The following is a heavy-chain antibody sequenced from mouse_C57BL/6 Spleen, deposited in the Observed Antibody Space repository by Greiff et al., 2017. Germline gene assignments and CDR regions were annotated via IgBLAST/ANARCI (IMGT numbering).Heavy chain of an antibody. CDR3: VCPYYYGSSPLDY. D-gene: IGHD1-1*01. Sequence: QVQLQQPGAELVRPGSSVKLSCKASGYTFTSYWMDWVKQRPGQGLEWIGNIYPSDSETHYNQKFKDKATLTVDKSSSTAYMQLSSLTSEDSAVYYCVCPYYYGSSPLDYWGQGTTLTVSS. CDR2: IYPSDSET. V-gene: IGHV1-61*01. CDR1: GYTFTSYW. J-gene: IGHJ2*01.